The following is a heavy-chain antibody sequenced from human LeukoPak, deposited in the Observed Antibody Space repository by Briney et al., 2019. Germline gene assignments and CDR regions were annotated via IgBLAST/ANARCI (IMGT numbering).Heavy chain of an antibody. J-gene: IGHJ3*02. V-gene: IGHV1-3*01. CDR1: GYTFSIYD. Sequence: ASVKVSCKASGYTFSIYDIHWVRQAPGQRLEWMGRINPGNGNTRYSQKFQGRVTITRDTSASTVYMELSSLRSEDTAVYYCAKWDSGYYGDAFDIWGQGTMVTVSS. D-gene: IGHD5-12*01. CDR2: INPGNGNT. CDR3: AKWDSGYYGDAFDI.